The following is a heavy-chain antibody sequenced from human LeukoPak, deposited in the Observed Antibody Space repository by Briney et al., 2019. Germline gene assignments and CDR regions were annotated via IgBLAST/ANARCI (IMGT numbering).Heavy chain of an antibody. CDR1: GYTFTGYY. D-gene: IGHD2-2*01. J-gene: IGHJ6*03. Sequence: PVASVKVSCKASGYTFTGYYMHWVRQAPGQGLEWMGWINPNSGGTNYAQKFQGRVTMTRDTSISTAYMELSRLRSDDTAVYYCARGPYYYCSSTSCPYYYMDVWGKGTTVTISS. CDR3: ARGPYYYCSSTSCPYYYMDV. CDR2: INPNSGGT. V-gene: IGHV1-2*02.